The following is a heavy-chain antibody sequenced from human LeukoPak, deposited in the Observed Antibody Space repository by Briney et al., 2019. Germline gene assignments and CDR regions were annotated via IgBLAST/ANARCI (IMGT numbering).Heavy chain of an antibody. D-gene: IGHD4-23*01. CDR1: GGSINSYY. V-gene: IGHV4-4*07. J-gene: IGHJ4*02. CDR3: ARGGKATVVTM. CDR2: IYSSGST. Sequence: PSETLSLTCTVSGGSINSYYWSWIRQPAGKGLEWIGRIYSSGSTNYDPTLKSRVSMSVDTSKSQFSLKLTSVTAADTAVYYCARGGKATVVTMWGQGILVTVSS.